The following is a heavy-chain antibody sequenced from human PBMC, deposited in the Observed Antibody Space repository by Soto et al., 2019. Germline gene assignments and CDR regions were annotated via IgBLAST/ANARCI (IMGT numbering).Heavy chain of an antibody. J-gene: IGHJ3*02. V-gene: IGHV5-51*03. CDR2: IYPGDSDT. D-gene: IGHD3-22*01. CDR3: ARPRYDSPTNAFDI. CDR1: GYSFTSYW. Sequence: PVESLTLSCKGSGYSFTSYWIGWVRQMPGKGLEWMGIIYPGDSDTRYSPSFQGQVTISADKSISTAYLQWSSLKASDTAMYYCARPRYDSPTNAFDIWGQGTMGTVS.